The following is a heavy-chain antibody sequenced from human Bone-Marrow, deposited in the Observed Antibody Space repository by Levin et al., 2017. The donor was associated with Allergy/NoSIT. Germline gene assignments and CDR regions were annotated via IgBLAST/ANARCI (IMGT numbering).Heavy chain of an antibody. D-gene: IGHD5-12*01. J-gene: IGHJ5*02. CDR1: GYTFSTYT. V-gene: IGHV3-21*01. CDR3: ARGLEYSGLP. Sequence: GGSLRLSCAASGYTFSTYTMNWVRQAPGKGLDWVSSITSSSSYIYYADSVKGRFTISRDNAKNSLYLQMNSLRVEDTAVYYCARGLEYSGLPWGQGTLVTVSS. CDR2: ITSSSSYI.